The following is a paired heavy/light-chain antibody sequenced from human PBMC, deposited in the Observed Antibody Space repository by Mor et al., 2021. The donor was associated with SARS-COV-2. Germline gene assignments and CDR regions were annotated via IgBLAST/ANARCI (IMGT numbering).Light chain of an antibody. J-gene: IGKJ2*01. CDR3: QQRSNLYT. CDR1: QSVSSY. Sequence: EIVLTQSPATLSLSPGERATLSCRASQSVSSYLAWYQQKPGQAPRLLIYDASNRATGIPARFSGSGSGTDFTLTISSLEPEDFAVYYCQQRSNLYTFGQGTKLEIK. V-gene: IGKV3-11*01. CDR2: DAS.
Heavy chain of an antibody. J-gene: IGHJ4*02. CDR3: ARGMTTYYYDSSGYYFDY. Sequence: QVQLVQSGAEVKKPGASVKVSCKASGYTFTGYYMHWVRQAPGQGLEWMGWINPNSGGTNYAQKFQGRVTMTRDTSISTAYMELSRLRSDDTAVYYCARGMTTYYYDSSGYYFDYWGQGTLVTVSS. CDR2: INPNSGGT. CDR1: GYTFTGYY. V-gene: IGHV1-2*02. D-gene: IGHD3-22*01.